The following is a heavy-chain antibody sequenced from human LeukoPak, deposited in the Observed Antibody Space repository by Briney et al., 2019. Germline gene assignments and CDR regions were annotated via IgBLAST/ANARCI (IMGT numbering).Heavy chain of an antibody. Sequence: PGGSLRLSCAASGFTFSSYEMNWVRQAPGKGLEWVSYISSSGSTIYYADSVKGRFTISRDNAKNSLYLQMNSLRAEDTAVYYCARSAVGVYYYYYMDVWGKGTTVTVSS. CDR3: ARSAVGVYYYYYMDV. V-gene: IGHV3-48*03. CDR2: ISSSGSTI. J-gene: IGHJ6*03. D-gene: IGHD3-16*01. CDR1: GFTFSSYE.